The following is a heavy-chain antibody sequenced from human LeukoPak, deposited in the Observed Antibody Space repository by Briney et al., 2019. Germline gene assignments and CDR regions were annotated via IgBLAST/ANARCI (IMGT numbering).Heavy chain of an antibody. CDR1: GGSSSGYS. Sequence: ETLSLTCGVFGGSSSGYSWNWIRQAPGKGLEWLASINHNGNVNYYVDSVKGRFTISRDNAKNSLHLQMSNLRAEDTAVYFCARGGGLDVWGQGATVTVSS. D-gene: IGHD3-16*01. CDR3: ARGGGLDV. V-gene: IGHV3-7*03. CDR2: INHNGNVN. J-gene: IGHJ6*02.